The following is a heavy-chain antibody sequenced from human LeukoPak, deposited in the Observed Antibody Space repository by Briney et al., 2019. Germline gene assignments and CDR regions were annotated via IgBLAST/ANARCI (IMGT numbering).Heavy chain of an antibody. CDR1: VGSISSGLYS. J-gene: IGHJ3*02. Sequence: SQTLSLTCAVSVGSISSGLYSWSWIRPPPGKGLEWIGYIHYSGSTYYNPSLKSRVTISVDRSKNQFSLKLSSVTAADTAVYYCARSLWFGEFTDAFDIWGQGTMVTVSS. CDR2: IHYSGST. D-gene: IGHD3-10*01. CDR3: ARSLWFGEFTDAFDI. V-gene: IGHV4-30-2*01.